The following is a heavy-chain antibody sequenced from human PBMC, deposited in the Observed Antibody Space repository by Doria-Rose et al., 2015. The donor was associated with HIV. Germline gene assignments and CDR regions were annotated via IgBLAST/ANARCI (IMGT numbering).Heavy chain of an antibody. CDR1: GGSISSYY. CDR3: ARFRPSRGIYYSLDV. D-gene: IGHD3-10*01. Sequence: VSGGSISSYYWNWIRQPPGKGLEWIGYIYSSGSTHYNSSLKSRVTISIDTSKNQVSLKLSSVTAADTAEYYCARFRPSRGIYYSLDVWGKGTTVTVSS. V-gene: IGHV4-4*09. J-gene: IGHJ6*03. CDR2: IYSSGST.